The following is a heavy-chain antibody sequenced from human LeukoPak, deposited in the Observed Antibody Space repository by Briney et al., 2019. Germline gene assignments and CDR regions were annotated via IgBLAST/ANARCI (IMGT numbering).Heavy chain of an antibody. CDR2: IYSGGTT. CDR1: GFTVSSNY. D-gene: IGHD6-19*01. J-gene: IGHJ5*02. Sequence: PGGSLRLSCAASGFTVSSNYMSWVRQAPGKGLEWVSVIYSGGTTYYADSVKGRFTISRDNSKNTLFLQMNSLRAEDTAVYYCAREQWLAGGNWFDPWGQGTLVTVSS. CDR3: AREQWLAGGNWFDP. V-gene: IGHV3-53*01.